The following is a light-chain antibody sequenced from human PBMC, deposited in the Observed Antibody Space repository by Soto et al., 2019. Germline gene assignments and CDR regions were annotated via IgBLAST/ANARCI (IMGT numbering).Light chain of an antibody. V-gene: IGKV1-12*01. CDR3: QQAASFPIT. Sequence: DIQMTESPSSVSASVGDRVTITCRARQGVSTWLAWYQQKPGKAAHLLIYTASILQSGVASRFSGSGSGTDFPLTINGLQPEDFPTYYCQQAASFPITFGQGTRLEIK. CDR2: TAS. J-gene: IGKJ5*01. CDR1: QGVSTW.